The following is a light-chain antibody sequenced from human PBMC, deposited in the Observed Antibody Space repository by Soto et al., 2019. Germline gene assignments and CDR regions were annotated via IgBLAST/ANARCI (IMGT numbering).Light chain of an antibody. V-gene: IGKV3-11*01. CDR1: QSVSSY. Sequence: EIVLTQSPATLSSSPGERATLSCRASQSVSSYLAWYQQKPGQAPTLLIYDASNRATGIPARFSGSGSATDFTLTISSLEPEDFAIYYCQQRSSWPWTFGEGTKVEIK. CDR3: QQRSSWPWT. J-gene: IGKJ1*01. CDR2: DAS.